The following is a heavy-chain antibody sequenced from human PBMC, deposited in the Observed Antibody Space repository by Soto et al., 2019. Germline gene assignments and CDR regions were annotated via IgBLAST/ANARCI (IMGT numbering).Heavy chain of an antibody. CDR1: GGTVSSYA. CDR3: ASRYSYGYPPHYGMDV. D-gene: IGHD5-18*01. Sequence: GASVKVSCKASGGTVSSYAISWLRQAPGEGLEWMGGMIPIFGTANYAQKFQGRVTITADKSTSTAYMELSSRRSEDTAVYYCASRYSYGYPPHYGMDVWGQGTTVPVSS. V-gene: IGHV1-69*06. J-gene: IGHJ6*02. CDR2: MIPIFGTA.